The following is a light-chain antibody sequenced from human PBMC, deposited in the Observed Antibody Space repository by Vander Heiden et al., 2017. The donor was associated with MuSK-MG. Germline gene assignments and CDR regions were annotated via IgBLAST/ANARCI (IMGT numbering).Light chain of an antibody. J-gene: IGKJ5*01. V-gene: IGKV4-1*01. CDR1: QNVLYGTIQKSC. CDR2: WAS. Sequence: DIVMTQSPDSLAVSLGERATITCKPSQNVLYGTIQKSCLSWYQQKPGQPPKLLIHWASSRISGVPDRFSGSGSGTDFALTISSLQAEDVAVYYCQQYCSTPSITFGQGTRLEIK. CDR3: QQYCSTPSIT.